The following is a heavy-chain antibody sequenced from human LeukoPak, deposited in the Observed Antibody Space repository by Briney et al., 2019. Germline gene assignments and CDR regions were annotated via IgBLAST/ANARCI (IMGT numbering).Heavy chain of an antibody. CDR3: SRAGGFFSPFGY. Sequence: SETLSLTCTVSGGSISSGGYYWSWIRQHPGKGLEWIGYIYYSGSTYYNPSLKSRVTISVDTSKNQFSLKLSSVTAADTAVYYCSRAGGFFSPFGYWGQGTLVTVSS. V-gene: IGHV4-31*03. D-gene: IGHD3-16*01. CDR1: GGSISSGGYY. CDR2: IYYSGST. J-gene: IGHJ4*02.